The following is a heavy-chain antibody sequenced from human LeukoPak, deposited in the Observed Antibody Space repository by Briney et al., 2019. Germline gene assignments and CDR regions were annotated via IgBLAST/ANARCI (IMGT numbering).Heavy chain of an antibody. J-gene: IGHJ4*02. CDR2: INPNSGGT. Sequence: ASVKVSCKASGYTFTGYYMHWVRQAPGQGLEWMGWINPNSGGTNYAQKFQGRVTMTRDTSISTAYMELSRLRSDDTAGYYRARDFHNKKWYDGPGYYFDFWGQGTLVTVSS. D-gene: IGHD2-15*01. CDR3: ARDFHNKKWYDGPGYYFDF. CDR1: GYTFTGYY. V-gene: IGHV1-2*02.